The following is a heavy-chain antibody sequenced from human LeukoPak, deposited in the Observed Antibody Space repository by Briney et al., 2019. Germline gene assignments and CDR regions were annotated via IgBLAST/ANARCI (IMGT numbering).Heavy chain of an antibody. CDR1: GYTFTSYY. CDR2: INPSGGST. J-gene: IGHJ4*02. V-gene: IGHV1-46*01. D-gene: IGHD2-2*01. Sequence: ASVTVSCKASGYTFTSYYMHWVRQAPGQGLEWMGIINPSGGSTSYAQKFQGRVTMTRDTSTSTVYMELSSLRSEDTAVYYCARDWGVYCSTTSCYLDYWGQGTLVTVSS. CDR3: ARDWGVYCSTTSCYLDY.